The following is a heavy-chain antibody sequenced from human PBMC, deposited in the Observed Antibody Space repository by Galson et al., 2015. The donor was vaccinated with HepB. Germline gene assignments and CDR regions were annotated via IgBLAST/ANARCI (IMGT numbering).Heavy chain of an antibody. V-gene: IGHV3-9*01. CDR2: ISWNSGKK. D-gene: IGHD4-17*01. J-gene: IGHJ4*02. CDR1: GFTFDDYA. CDR3: AKAVMSTVPAHFDY. Sequence: SLRLSCAASGFTFDDYAMHWVRQAPGKGLEWVPGISWNSGKKDYADSVKGRFTISRDNAKNFLYLQMNSLGSEDTAIYYCAKAVMSTVPAHFDYWGQGALVIVSS.